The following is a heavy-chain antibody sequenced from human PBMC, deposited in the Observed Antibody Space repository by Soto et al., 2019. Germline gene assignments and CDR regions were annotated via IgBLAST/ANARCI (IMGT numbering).Heavy chain of an antibody. CDR2: IGVGGGDR. CDR1: GFTFSSYA. D-gene: IGHD3-10*01. Sequence: GGSVRLSCAASGFTFSSYAMSWVRQAPGKGLEWVSIIGVGGGDRYYPESVKGRFTISRDNSRDTLYLEMNSLRDEDTAVYYCARVGFGELVWGQGTLVTVSS. CDR3: ARVGFGELV. V-gene: IGHV3-23*01. J-gene: IGHJ4*02.